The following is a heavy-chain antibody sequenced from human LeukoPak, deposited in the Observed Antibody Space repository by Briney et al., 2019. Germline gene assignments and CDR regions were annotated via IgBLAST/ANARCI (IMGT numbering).Heavy chain of an antibody. CDR3: VRGTLKNWFDP. V-gene: IGHV4-34*01. Sequence: SETLSLTCAVYSGSFNGYYWSWIRQPPGKGLEWIGEINHSGDTYYNPSLKSRLTVSVDTSKNQFSLKLNSVTAADTAVYYCVRGTLKNWFDPWGQGTLVTVSS. CDR2: INHSGDT. CDR1: SGSFNGYY. J-gene: IGHJ5*02.